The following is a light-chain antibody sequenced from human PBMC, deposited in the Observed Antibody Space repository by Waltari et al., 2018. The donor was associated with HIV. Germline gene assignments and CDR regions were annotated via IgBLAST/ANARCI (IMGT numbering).Light chain of an antibody. J-gene: IGKJ2*03. CDR2: WAS. Sequence: DIVMTQSPDSLAVSLGERATINCRSSQSLLYTSKNKNYLAWHQQRPGQPPKLLIYWASTRDSGVPDRFSGSGSGTDFTLTISSLQAEDVAVYYCQQYYSTQYSFGQGTKLEIK. CDR3: QQYYSTQYS. V-gene: IGKV4-1*01. CDR1: QSLLYTSKNKNY.